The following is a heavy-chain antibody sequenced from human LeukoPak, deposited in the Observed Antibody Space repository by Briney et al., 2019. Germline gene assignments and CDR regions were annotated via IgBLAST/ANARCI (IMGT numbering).Heavy chain of an antibody. CDR1: GFTFSHYG. CDR3: TKDRGDTFGGLYD. Sequence: GGSLRLSCEVSGFTFSHYGMSWVRQAPGKGPEWVAGFNGRGDSTYYAESVRGRFTISRDNAKNSLYLQMNSLRAEDTAFYYCTKDRGDTFGGLYDWGQGTLVTVSS. CDR2: FNGRGDST. J-gene: IGHJ1*01. V-gene: IGHV3-23*01. D-gene: IGHD3-16*01.